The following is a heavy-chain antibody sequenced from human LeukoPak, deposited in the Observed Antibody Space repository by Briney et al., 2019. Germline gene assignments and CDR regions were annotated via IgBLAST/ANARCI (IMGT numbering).Heavy chain of an antibody. V-gene: IGHV1-2*02. D-gene: IGHD1-14*01. CDR3: ARVEPNTLFDN. CDR1: GYTFSDYY. J-gene: IGHJ4*02. Sequence: GASVKVSCKASGYTFSDYYIHWVRQAPGQGLEWMGWINPNSGVTNYAQKFQGRVTVTRDTSIGTAYMELSSLRSDDTAVYYCARVEPNTLFDNWGQGTLVTVSS. CDR2: INPNSGVT.